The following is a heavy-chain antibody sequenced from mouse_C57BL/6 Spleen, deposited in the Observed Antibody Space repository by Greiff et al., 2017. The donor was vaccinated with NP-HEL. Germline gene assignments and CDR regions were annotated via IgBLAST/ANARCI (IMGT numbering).Heavy chain of an antibody. D-gene: IGHD2-3*01. Sequence: QVQLQQPGAELVKPGASVKLSCKASGYTFTSYWMHWVKQRPGRGLKWIGRIDPNSGGTKYNEKFKSKATLTVDKPSSTAYMQLSSLTSEDSAVDYCARSGYDGYYFDYWGQGTTLTVSS. CDR3: ARSGYDGYYFDY. V-gene: IGHV1-72*01. CDR1: GYTFTSYW. CDR2: IDPNSGGT. J-gene: IGHJ2*01.